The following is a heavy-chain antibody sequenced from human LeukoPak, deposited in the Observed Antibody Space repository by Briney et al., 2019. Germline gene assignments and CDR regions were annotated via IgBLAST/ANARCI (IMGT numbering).Heavy chain of an antibody. V-gene: IGHV3-7*01. Sequence: GGSLRLSCAASGFTLSAYEMNWVRQAPGKGLEWVANIKQDGSETTYADSVRGRFTIFRDNAKDSVYLQMNSLRAEDSATYYCVRGGFYFFDFWGQGTLVTVSS. CDR1: GFTLSAYE. CDR2: IKQDGSET. J-gene: IGHJ4*01. CDR3: VRGGFYFFDF.